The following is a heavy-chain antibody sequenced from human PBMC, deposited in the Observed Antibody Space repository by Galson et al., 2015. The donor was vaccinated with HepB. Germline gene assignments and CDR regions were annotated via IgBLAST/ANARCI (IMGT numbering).Heavy chain of an antibody. CDR1: GFTFSSYA. CDR3: AKCCISRFGGGDCRNWFDP. V-gene: IGHV3-23*01. Sequence: SLRLSRAASGFTFSSYAMSWVRQAPGKGLEWVSAISGSGGSTYYADSVKGRFTISRDNSKNTLYLQMNSLRAEDTAVYYCAKCCISRFGGGDCRNWFDPWGQGTLVTVSS. CDR2: ISGSGGST. D-gene: IGHD2-21*02. J-gene: IGHJ5*02.